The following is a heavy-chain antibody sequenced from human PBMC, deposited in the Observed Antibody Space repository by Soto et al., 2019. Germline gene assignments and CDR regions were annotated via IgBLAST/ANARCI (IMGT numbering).Heavy chain of an antibody. V-gene: IGHV4-59*01. J-gene: IGHJ6*02. CDR3: ARDLWGYCGADCYPLDV. D-gene: IGHD2-21*02. CDR1: GGSIGSYY. Sequence: PSGTLSLTCTVSGGSIGSYYWSWIRQPPGKGLEWIGYIYHSGSTNYNPSLKSRVTISVDTSKNQFSLKLNSVTAADTAVYYCARDLWGYCGADCYPLDVWGQGTTVTVSS. CDR2: IYHSGST.